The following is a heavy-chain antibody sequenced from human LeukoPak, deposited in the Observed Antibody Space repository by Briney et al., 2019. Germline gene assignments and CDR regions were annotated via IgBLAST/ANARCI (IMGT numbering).Heavy chain of an antibody. CDR2: ISGSGGST. Sequence: GGSLRLSCAASGFTFSTFAMIWVRQPPGKGLEWVSAISGSGGSTYYADSVKGRFTISRDNSKNTLYLLMNSLRAEDTAVYYCARRRDNWNDPLSTYYYYYMDVWGKGTTVTVSS. CDR1: GFTFSTFA. CDR3: ARRRDNWNDPLSTYYYYYMDV. J-gene: IGHJ6*03. V-gene: IGHV3-23*01. D-gene: IGHD1-1*01.